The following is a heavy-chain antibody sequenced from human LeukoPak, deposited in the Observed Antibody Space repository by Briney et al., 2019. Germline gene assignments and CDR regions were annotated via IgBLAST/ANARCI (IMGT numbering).Heavy chain of an antibody. D-gene: IGHD6-13*01. J-gene: IGHJ2*01. CDR3: TRDNAAAGSYWYFDL. Sequence: PGGSLRLSCTASGFTFGDFAMSWVRQAPGKGLEWESFIRSKAYGGTTEYAASVKGRFTISRDDSKSIAYLQMNSLKTEDTAVYYCTRDNAAAGSYWYFDLWGRGTLVTVSS. V-gene: IGHV3-49*04. CDR2: IRSKAYGGTT. CDR1: GFTFGDFA.